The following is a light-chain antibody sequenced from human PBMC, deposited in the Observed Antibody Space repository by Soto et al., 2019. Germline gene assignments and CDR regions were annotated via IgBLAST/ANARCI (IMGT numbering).Light chain of an antibody. Sequence: DIQMTQSPSSLSASVGDRVTITCRASQSIRSYLNWYHQKPGKTPQLLIYGASNLQNGAPSRFTGSGSGTHFTLTISSLQPEDFATYYCQQSYTTPYTFGQGTKLEIK. CDR3: QQSYTTPYT. CDR2: GAS. J-gene: IGKJ2*01. V-gene: IGKV1-39*01. CDR1: QSIRSY.